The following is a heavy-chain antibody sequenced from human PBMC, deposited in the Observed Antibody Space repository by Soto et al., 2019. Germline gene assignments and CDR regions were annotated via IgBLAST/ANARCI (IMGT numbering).Heavy chain of an antibody. CDR1: GGTFSSYA. V-gene: IGHV1-69*10. CDR3: ARGVPPYGGNFYFDS. Sequence: SVKVSCKASGGTFSSYAATWVRQAPGQGLEWMGGIIPLLGVTNFAQNFQGRVTITADKSTSTAYMELSSLTSEDTAFYYCARGVPPYGGNFYFDSWGQGTLVTVSS. D-gene: IGHD3-16*01. CDR2: IIPLLGVT. J-gene: IGHJ4*02.